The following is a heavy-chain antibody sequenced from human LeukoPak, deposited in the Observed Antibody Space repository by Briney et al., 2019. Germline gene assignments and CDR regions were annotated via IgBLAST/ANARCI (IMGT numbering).Heavy chain of an antibody. CDR3: AKDRSQNILTGFFIDY. CDR2: IKQDGSEK. CDR1: GFTFSSYW. D-gene: IGHD3-9*01. Sequence: GGSLRLSCAASGFTFSSYWMSWVRQAPGKGLEWVANIKQDGSEKYYVDSVKGRFTISRDTSENTLYLQMNTLSAEDTAVYYCAKDRSQNILTGFFIDYWGQGTLVTVSS. V-gene: IGHV3-7*01. J-gene: IGHJ4*02.